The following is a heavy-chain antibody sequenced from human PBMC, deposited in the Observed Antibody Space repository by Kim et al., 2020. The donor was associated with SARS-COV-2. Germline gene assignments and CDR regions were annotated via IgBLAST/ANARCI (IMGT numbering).Heavy chain of an antibody. CDR1: GGSISSYY. D-gene: IGHD3-10*01. V-gene: IGHV4-59*01. Sequence: SETLSLTCTVSGGSISSYYWSWIRQPPGKGLEWIGYIYYSGSTNYNPSLKSRVTISVDTSKNQFSLKLSSVTAADTAVYYCARDPTMGDAFDIWGQGTMVTVSS. CDR2: IYYSGST. CDR3: ARDPTMGDAFDI. J-gene: IGHJ3*02.